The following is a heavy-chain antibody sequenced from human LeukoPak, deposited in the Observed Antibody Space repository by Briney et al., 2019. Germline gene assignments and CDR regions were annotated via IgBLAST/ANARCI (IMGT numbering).Heavy chain of an antibody. J-gene: IGHJ4*02. CDR1: GDSINSLDL. Sequence: SEALSLTCTVSGDSINSLDLWSWVRQPPGKGLEWIGEMYLSGTTHSNPSVKSRVTIPIDKSKNQFFLNLSSVTAADTAVYYCAGLVGRYSSGLYYYYFDYWGQGTLVTVSS. D-gene: IGHD3-22*01. V-gene: IGHV4-4*02. CDR3: AGLVGRYSSGLYYYYFDY. CDR2: MYLSGTT.